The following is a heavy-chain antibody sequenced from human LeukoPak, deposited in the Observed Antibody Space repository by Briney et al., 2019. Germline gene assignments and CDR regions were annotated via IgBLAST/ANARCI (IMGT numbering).Heavy chain of an antibody. CDR3: VGADYDILTGYYIDY. V-gene: IGHV3-48*03. CDR1: GFTSSSFE. Sequence: GGSLRLSCAASGFTSSSFEMHWVRQAPGKGLEWVSYISSSGDTLYYANSMKGRFTISRDNAKNSLYLQMNSLRAEDTAVYYCVGADYDILTGYYIDYWGQGTLVTVSS. J-gene: IGHJ4*02. D-gene: IGHD3-9*01. CDR2: ISSSGDTL.